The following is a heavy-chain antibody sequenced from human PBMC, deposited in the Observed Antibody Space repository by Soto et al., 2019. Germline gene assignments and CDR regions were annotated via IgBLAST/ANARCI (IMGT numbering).Heavy chain of an antibody. V-gene: IGHV3-7*01. D-gene: IGHD1-1*01. CDR2: INQNGGAM. CDR1: GFTFSNYW. Sequence: EVHLLESGGDLVQPGGSLRLSCAASGFTFSNYWMTWVRQAPGKGLEWVASINQNGGAMHYVDSVKGRFTVSRDNAKNSLYLQVNSLRAEDTAVFYCARVWNDGRFDYWGQGTLVTVSS. J-gene: IGHJ4*02. CDR3: ARVWNDGRFDY.